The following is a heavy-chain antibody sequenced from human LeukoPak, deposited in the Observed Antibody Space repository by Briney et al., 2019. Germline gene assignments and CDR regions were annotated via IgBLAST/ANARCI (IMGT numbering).Heavy chain of an antibody. D-gene: IGHD6-13*01. CDR1: GFTFSSYA. Sequence: GGSLRLSCAASGFTFSSYAMSWVRQAPGKGLEWVSAISGSGGSTYYADSVKGRFTISRDNSKNTLCLQMNSLRAEDTAVYYCAKDRSSSWAGGAFDIWGQGTMVTVSS. V-gene: IGHV3-23*01. CDR3: AKDRSSSWAGGAFDI. J-gene: IGHJ3*02. CDR2: ISGSGGST.